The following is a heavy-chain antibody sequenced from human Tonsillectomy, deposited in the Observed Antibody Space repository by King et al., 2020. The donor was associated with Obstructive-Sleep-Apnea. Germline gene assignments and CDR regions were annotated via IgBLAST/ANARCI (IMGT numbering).Heavy chain of an antibody. J-gene: IGHJ5*02. CDR2: IYYSGST. V-gene: IGHV4-31*03. CDR3: ARRVVVTFGDWFDP. Sequence: QLQESGPGLVKPSQTLSLTCTVSGGSISSGGYYWSWIRQHPGKGLEWIGYIYYSGSTYYNLSLKSRITISVDTSKSQFSLKLSSVTAADTAVYYCARRVVVTFGDWFDPWGQGTLVTVSS. D-gene: IGHD2-21*02. CDR1: GGSISSGGYY.